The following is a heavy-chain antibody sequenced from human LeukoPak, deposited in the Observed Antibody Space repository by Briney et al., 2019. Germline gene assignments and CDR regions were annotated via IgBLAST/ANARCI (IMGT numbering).Heavy chain of an antibody. V-gene: IGHV5-51*01. Sequence: GESLKISCKGSGDSFTSYWIGWVRQMPGKGLEWMGIIYPGDSDTRYSPSFQGQVTISADKSISTDYLQWSSLKASDTAMYYCARSPTFLVGATFWFDPWGQGTLVTVSS. J-gene: IGHJ5*02. CDR3: ARSPTFLVGATFWFDP. CDR2: IYPGDSDT. CDR1: GDSFTSYW. D-gene: IGHD1-26*01.